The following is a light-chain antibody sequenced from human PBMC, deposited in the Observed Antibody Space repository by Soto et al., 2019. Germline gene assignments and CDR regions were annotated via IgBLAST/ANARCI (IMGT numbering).Light chain of an antibody. V-gene: IGKV3-20*01. J-gene: IGKJ2*01. CDR3: QQYGSSPYT. CDR2: GAS. Sequence: EIVLTQSPGTLSLSPGERATLSCRASQSVSSSYLAWYQQKPVQAPRLLIYGASSRATGIPDRFSGSGSGTDFTLTISRLEPEDFAVYYCQQYGSSPYTFGQETKLEIK. CDR1: QSVSSSY.